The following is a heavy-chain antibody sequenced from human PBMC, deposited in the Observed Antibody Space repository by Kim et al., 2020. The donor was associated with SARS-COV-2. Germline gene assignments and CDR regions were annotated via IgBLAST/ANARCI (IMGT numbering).Heavy chain of an antibody. CDR2: ISSSSSYI. CDR3: ARFLGYCSSTSCYASLRQGMDV. Sequence: GGSLRLSCAASGFTFSSYSMNWVRQAPGKGLEWVSSISSSSSYIYYADSVKGRFTISRDNAKNSLYLQMNSLRAEDTAVYYCARFLGYCSSTSCYASLRQGMDVWGQGTPVTVSS. J-gene: IGHJ6*02. D-gene: IGHD2-2*01. V-gene: IGHV3-21*01. CDR1: GFTFSSYS.